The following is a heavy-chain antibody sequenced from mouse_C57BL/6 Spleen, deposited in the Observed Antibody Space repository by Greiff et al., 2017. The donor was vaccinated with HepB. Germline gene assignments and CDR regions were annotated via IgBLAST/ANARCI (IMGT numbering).Heavy chain of an antibody. CDR3: ARGYYSNDWYFDV. Sequence: EVMLVESEGGLVQPGSSMKLSCTASGFTFSDYYMAWVRQVPEKGLEWVANINYDGSSTYYLDSLKSRFIISRDNAKNILYLQMSSLKSEDTATYYCARGYYSNDWYFDVWGTGTTVTVSS. V-gene: IGHV5-16*01. CDR2: INYDGSST. CDR1: GFTFSDYY. J-gene: IGHJ1*03. D-gene: IGHD2-5*01.